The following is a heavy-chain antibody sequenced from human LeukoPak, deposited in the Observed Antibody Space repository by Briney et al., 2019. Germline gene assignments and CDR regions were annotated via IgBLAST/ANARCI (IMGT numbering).Heavy chain of an antibody. V-gene: IGHV3-21*01. Sequence: GGSLRLSCAASGFTFSSYSMNWVRQAPGKGLEWVSSISSSSSYIYYADSVKGRFTISRDNAKNSLYLQMNSLRAEDTAVYYCARDRRIAVAGYFDYWGQGTLATVSS. CDR1: GFTFSSYS. CDR2: ISSSSSYI. D-gene: IGHD6-19*01. J-gene: IGHJ4*02. CDR3: ARDRRIAVAGYFDY.